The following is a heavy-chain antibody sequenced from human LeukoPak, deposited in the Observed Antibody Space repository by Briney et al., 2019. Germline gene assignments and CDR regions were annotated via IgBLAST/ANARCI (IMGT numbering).Heavy chain of an antibody. D-gene: IGHD3-22*01. J-gene: IGHJ3*02. CDR1: GFTFGSYA. Sequence: PGGSLRLSCAASGFTFGSYAMGWVRRAPEKGLEWVSAISSSGASKYYADSVKGRFTISRDNSKNTLYLQMNSLRAEDTAVYYCARDRGDNNYYYDSSPHDAFDIWGQGTMVTVSS. V-gene: IGHV3-23*01. CDR2: ISSSGASK. CDR3: ARDRGDNNYYYDSSPHDAFDI.